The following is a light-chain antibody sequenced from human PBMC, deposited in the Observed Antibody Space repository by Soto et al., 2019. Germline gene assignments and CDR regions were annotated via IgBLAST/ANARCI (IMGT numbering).Light chain of an antibody. CDR3: SSYTSSSTVV. Sequence: QSVLTQPASVSGSPGQSITSSCTGTSSDVGGYNYVSWYQHHPGKAPKLMIYDVSNRPSGVSNRFSGSKSGNTASLTISGLQAEDEADYYCSSYTSSSTVVFCGGTKLTVL. J-gene: IGLJ2*01. V-gene: IGLV2-14*03. CDR2: DVS. CDR1: SSDVGGYNY.